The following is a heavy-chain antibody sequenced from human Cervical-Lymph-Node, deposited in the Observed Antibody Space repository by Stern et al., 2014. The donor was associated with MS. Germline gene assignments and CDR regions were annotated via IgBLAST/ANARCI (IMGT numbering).Heavy chain of an antibody. CDR3: ARAETGEGFGGFYIRRLDH. CDR1: GFTFSNSH. J-gene: IGHJ4*02. CDR2: ISGGSRYV. D-gene: IGHD3-22*01. Sequence: EVQLVESGGGLVKPGGSLRLSCVASGFTFSNSHMNWVRQVPGKGLEWVSSISGGSRYVFHADSVKGRFTISRDNAKNSLFLQMNSLRAEDTALYYCARAETGEGFGGFYIRRLDHWGQGTLVSVSS. V-gene: IGHV3-21*04.